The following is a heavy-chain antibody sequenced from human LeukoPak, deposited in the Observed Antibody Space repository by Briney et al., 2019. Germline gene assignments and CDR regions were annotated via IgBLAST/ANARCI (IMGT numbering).Heavy chain of an antibody. CDR3: ARDKGAAAGY. Sequence: PGGSLRLSCAASGFTFSSYAMSWVRQAPGKGLEWVSAISGSGGSTYYADSVKGRFTISRDNAKNSLYLQMNSLRAEDTAVYYCARDKGAAAGYWGQGTLVTVSS. CDR1: GFTFSSYA. J-gene: IGHJ4*02. CDR2: ISGSGGST. V-gene: IGHV3-23*01. D-gene: IGHD6-13*01.